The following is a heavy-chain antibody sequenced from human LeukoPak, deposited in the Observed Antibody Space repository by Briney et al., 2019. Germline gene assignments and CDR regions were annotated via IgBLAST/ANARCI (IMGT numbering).Heavy chain of an antibody. J-gene: IGHJ4*02. V-gene: IGHV3-9*01. CDR3: AKETYYDSA. D-gene: IGHD3-3*01. CDR1: GFTFDDYA. Sequence: GGSLRLSCAASGFTFDDYAMHWVRQAPGKGLEWVSGISWNSGSIGYADSVKGRFTISRDNAKNSLYLQMNSPRAEDTALYYCAKETYYDSAWGQGTLVTVSS. CDR2: ISWNSGSI.